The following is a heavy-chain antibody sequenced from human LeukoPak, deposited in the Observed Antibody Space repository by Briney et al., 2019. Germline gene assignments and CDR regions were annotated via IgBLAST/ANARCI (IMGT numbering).Heavy chain of an antibody. CDR1: GFTISTNY. J-gene: IGHJ4*02. Sequence: GGSLRLSCAASGFTISTNYMSSVRQAPGKGLEWVSVMYTGGSTYYADSVKGRFTTSRDNSKNTLYLQMNSLRAEDTALYYCARAPFYYDSSGYPYFDGWGQGTLVTVSS. CDR3: ARAPFYYDSSGYPYFDG. CDR2: MYTGGST. V-gene: IGHV3-53*01. D-gene: IGHD3-22*01.